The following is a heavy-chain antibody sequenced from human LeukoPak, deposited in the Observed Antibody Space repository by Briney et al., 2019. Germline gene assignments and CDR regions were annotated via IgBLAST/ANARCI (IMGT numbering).Heavy chain of an antibody. CDR2: MSNSGVT. Sequence: SETLSLTCTVSGGSMRSGIYYWNWFRQNPEKGLEWIGYMSNSGVTNYNPSLRSRVTVSVDTSESQFSLRLSSVTAADTAVYYCVRCPTYGSGNYGFFDYWGQGTLVTVSS. V-gene: IGHV4-31*03. J-gene: IGHJ4*02. CDR3: VRCPTYGSGNYGFFDY. D-gene: IGHD3-10*01. CDR1: GGSMRSGIYY.